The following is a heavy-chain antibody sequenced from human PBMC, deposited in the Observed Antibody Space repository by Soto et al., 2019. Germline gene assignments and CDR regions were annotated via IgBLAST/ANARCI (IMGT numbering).Heavy chain of an antibody. CDR3: ARGGRSSGWYNYYYYGMDV. CDR2: INHSGSA. CDR1: GGSFSGYY. D-gene: IGHD6-19*01. J-gene: IGHJ6*02. Sequence: QVQLQQWGAGLLKPSETLSLTCAVYGGSFSGYYWSWIRQPPGKGLEWIGEINHSGSANYNPSLKRRVTISVDTSKNQFSLKLSSVTAADTAVYYCARGGRSSGWYNYYYYGMDVWGQGTTVTVSS. V-gene: IGHV4-34*01.